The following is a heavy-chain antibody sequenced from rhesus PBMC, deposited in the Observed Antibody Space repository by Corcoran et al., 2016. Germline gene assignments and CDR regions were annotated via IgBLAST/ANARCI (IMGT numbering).Heavy chain of an antibody. CDR1: GSRFTSSW. J-gene: IGHJ5-1*01. Sequence: EVQLVPSGAEVKRPGESLKISCKTSGSRFTSSWIRWMLPMSGKGREGRGAIDPSDSETRYSPTFQGQGTITADKSSSTAYLQWSSLKASDTATYYCARRGNNNRFDVWGPGVLVTVSS. D-gene: IGHD1-44*01. CDR3: ARRGNNNRFDV. V-gene: IGHV5-20*02. CDR2: IDPSDSET.